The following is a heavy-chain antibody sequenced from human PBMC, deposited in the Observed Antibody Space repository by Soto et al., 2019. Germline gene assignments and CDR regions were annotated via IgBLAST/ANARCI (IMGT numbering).Heavy chain of an antibody. J-gene: IGHJ4*02. CDR1: GFTFSSYA. V-gene: IGHV3-23*01. CDR2: ISGSGGST. CDR3: AKVTVDDILTGYYIRAFDY. Sequence: GGSLRRSCAASGFTFSSYAMSWVRQAPGKGLEWVSAISGSGGSTYYADSVKGRFTISRDNSKNTLYLQMNSLRAEDTAVYYCAKVTVDDILTGYYIRAFDYWGQGTLVTVSS. D-gene: IGHD3-9*01.